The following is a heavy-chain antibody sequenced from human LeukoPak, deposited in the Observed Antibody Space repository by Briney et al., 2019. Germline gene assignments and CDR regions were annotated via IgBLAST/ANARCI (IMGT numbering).Heavy chain of an antibody. CDR3: ARVGYCSSTSCYPRGYFDY. J-gene: IGHJ4*02. CDR1: GGSFSGYY. CDR2: INHSGST. V-gene: IGHV4-34*01. D-gene: IGHD2-2*01. Sequence: SETLSLTCAVYGGSFSGYYWSWIRQPPGKGLEWIGEINHSGSTNYNPSLKSRVTISVDTSKNQFSLKLSSVTAADTAVYYCARVGYCSSTSCYPRGYFDYWGQGTLVTVSS.